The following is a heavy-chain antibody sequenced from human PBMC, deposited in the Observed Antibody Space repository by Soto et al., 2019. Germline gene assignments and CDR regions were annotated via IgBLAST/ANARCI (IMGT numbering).Heavy chain of an antibody. V-gene: IGHV1-18*04. J-gene: IGHJ4*02. Sequence: QVQLVQSGAEVKKPGASVKVSCKASGYTFTSYGISWVRQAPGQGLEWMGWISAYNGNTNYAQKLQGRVTMTTDPSTSTAYMELRSLRSDDTAVYYWARTDYYDSSGYYYDYWGQGTLVVVSS. D-gene: IGHD3-22*01. CDR1: GYTFTSYG. CDR2: ISAYNGNT. CDR3: ARTDYYDSSGYYYDY.